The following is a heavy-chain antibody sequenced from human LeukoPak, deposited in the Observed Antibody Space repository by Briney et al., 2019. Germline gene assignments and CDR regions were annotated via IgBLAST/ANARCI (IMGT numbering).Heavy chain of an antibody. CDR1: GYTFTGYY. J-gene: IGHJ4*02. V-gene: IGHV1-2*02. D-gene: IGHD6-13*01. CDR3: ARGSSWYDYFDY. Sequence: ASVKVSCKASGYTFTGYYMHWLRQAPGQGLEWMGWINPNSGGTNYAQKFQGRVTMTRDTSISTAYMELSRLRSDDTAVYYCARGSSWYDYFDYWGQGTLVTVSS. CDR2: INPNSGGT.